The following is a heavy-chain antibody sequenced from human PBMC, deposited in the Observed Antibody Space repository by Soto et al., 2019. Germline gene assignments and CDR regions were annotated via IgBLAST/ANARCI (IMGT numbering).Heavy chain of an antibody. CDR3: AKKALDSSGYYYGFDY. J-gene: IGHJ4*02. D-gene: IGHD3-22*01. CDR1: GFTFSSYA. V-gene: IGHV3-23*01. Sequence: GGSLRLSCAASGFTFSSYAMSWVRQAPGKGLEWVSAISGSGGSTYYADSVKGRFTISRDNCKNTLCLQMNSLRAEDTAVYYCAKKALDSSGYYYGFDYWGQGTLVTVSS. CDR2: ISGSGGST.